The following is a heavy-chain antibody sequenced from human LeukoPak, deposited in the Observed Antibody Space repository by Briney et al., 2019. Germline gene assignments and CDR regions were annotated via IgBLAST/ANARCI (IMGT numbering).Heavy chain of an antibody. CDR2: FDPEDGET. CDR3: ATRYGGIAAAATVFDP. CDR1: GYTLTELS. Sequence: GASVKVSCQVSGYTLTELSMHWVRQAPGKGLEWMGGFDPEDGETIYAQKFQGRVTMTEDTSTDTAYMELSNLRSEDTAVYYCATRYGGIAAAATVFDPWGQGTLVTVSS. J-gene: IGHJ5*02. V-gene: IGHV1-24*01. D-gene: IGHD6-13*01.